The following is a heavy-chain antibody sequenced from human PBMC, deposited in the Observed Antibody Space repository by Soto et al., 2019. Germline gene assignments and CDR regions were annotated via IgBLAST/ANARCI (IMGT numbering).Heavy chain of an antibody. CDR2: ISHDGSNK. D-gene: IGHD1-1*01. V-gene: IGHV3-30*03. J-gene: IGHJ4*02. Sequence: GGSLRLSCAASGFTFSSYGVHWVRQAPGKGLEWVAVISHDGSNKYYADSVKGRFTISRDNSKNTLYLQMNSLRAEDTAVYYCATNAIRSVDLYDFWGKGTLVTVSS. CDR3: ATNAIRSVDLYDF. CDR1: GFTFSSYG.